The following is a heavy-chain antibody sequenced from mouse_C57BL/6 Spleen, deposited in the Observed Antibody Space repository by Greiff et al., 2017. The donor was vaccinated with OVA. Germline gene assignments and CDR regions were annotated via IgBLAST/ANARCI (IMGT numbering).Heavy chain of an antibody. J-gene: IGHJ1*03. V-gene: IGHV1-15*01. CDR1: GYTFTDYE. D-gene: IGHD1-1*01. CDR2: IDPETGGT. Sequence: SGAELVRPGASVTLSCKASGYTFTDYEMHWVKQTPVHGLEWIGAIDPETGGTAYNQKFKGKAILTADKSSSTAYMELRSLTSEDSAVYYCTRRANLLLRYFDVWGTGTTVTVSS. CDR3: TRRANLLLRYFDV.